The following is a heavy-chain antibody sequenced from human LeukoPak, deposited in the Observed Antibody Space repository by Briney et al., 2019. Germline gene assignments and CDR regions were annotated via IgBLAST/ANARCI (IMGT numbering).Heavy chain of an antibody. D-gene: IGHD1-26*01. J-gene: IGHJ3*01. CDR2: ISWNSGSI. V-gene: IGHV3-9*01. CDR1: GFTFEDYA. CDR3: AKDLRYSGSPRAFDF. Sequence: PGGSLRLSCAASGFTFEDYAMHWVRQAPGKGLEWVSGISWNSGSIGYADSVKGRFTISRDNAKNSLYLQVKSLRAEDTAVYYCAKDLRYSGSPRAFDFWGQGTMVTVSS.